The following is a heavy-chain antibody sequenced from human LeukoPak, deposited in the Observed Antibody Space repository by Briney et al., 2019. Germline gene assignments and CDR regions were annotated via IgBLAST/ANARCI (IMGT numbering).Heavy chain of an antibody. CDR1: GGSISSYY. CDR3: ARVYCSGGSCYAST. J-gene: IGHJ5*02. CDR2: IYYSGST. Sequence: TSETLSLTCTVSGGSISSYYWSWIRQPPGKGLEWIGYIYYSGSTNYNPSLKSRVTISVDTSKNKFSLKLISVPAADTAGYYCARVYCSGGSCYASTWGQGTLVTVSS. D-gene: IGHD2-15*01. V-gene: IGHV4-59*01.